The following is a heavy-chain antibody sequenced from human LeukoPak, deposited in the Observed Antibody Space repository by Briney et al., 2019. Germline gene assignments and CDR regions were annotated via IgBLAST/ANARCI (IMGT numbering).Heavy chain of an antibody. V-gene: IGHV4-4*07. J-gene: IGHJ5*02. D-gene: IGHD2-2*01. Sequence: SGTLSLTCTVSGGSISSYYWSWIRQPAGKGLEWIGRIYTSGSANYNPSLKSRVTMSVDTSKNQFSLKLSSVTAADTAVYYCARDRDIVVVPAATVGWFDPWGQGTLVTVSS. CDR1: GGSISSYY. CDR2: IYTSGSA. CDR3: ARDRDIVVVPAATVGWFDP.